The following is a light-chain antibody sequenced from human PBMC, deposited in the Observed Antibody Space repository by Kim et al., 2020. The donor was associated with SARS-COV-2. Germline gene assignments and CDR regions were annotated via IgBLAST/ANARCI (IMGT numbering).Light chain of an antibody. CDR3: QAWDSRTVI. CDR1: TLGDKY. V-gene: IGLV3-1*01. Sequence: SYELTQPPSVSVSPGQTAIITCSGNTLGDKYACWYQQKPGQSPVLVIYEGTERPSGIPERISGSKSGTTATLTITGTQATDEADYYFQAWDSRTVIFGGGTQLTVL. J-gene: IGLJ2*01. CDR2: EGT.